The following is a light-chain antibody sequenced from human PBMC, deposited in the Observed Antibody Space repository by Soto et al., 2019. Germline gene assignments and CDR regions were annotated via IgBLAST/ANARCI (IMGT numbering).Light chain of an antibody. Sequence: IVMTQSPATLSVSPGARATLSCSASHSVKSNLSWYQQKPGQAPMLLIDAASNRAAGISPRFGGSGSGRDFTLTSSSLEHDDFSIYYCQHRTNWPPFGQGTRLEIK. V-gene: IGKV3-11*02. CDR2: AAS. CDR3: QHRTNWPP. CDR1: HSVKSN. J-gene: IGKJ5*01.